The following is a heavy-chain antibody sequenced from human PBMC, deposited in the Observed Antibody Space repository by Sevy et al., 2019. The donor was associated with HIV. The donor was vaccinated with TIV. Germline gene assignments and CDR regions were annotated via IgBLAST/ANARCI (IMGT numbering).Heavy chain of an antibody. J-gene: IGHJ4*02. V-gene: IGHV1-69*13. CDR3: ARWSISIDY. Sequence: ASVKVSCKASGGTFNSYVVSWVRQAPGQGLEWMGEITPILGTTHYAQKFKGRVTITADESTNTVYMELRSLKSEDMAVYYCARWSISIDYWGQGTLVTVSS. D-gene: IGHD3-3*02. CDR2: ITPILGTT. CDR1: GGTFNSYV.